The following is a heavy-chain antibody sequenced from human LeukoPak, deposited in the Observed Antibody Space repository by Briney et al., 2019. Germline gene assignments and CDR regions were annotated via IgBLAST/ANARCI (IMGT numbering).Heavy chain of an antibody. V-gene: IGHV4-4*07. Sequence: SETLSLTCTVSGGSISSYYWSWIRQPAGKGLEWIGRIYTGGSTNYNPSLKSRVTMSLDASKNRFSLKLSSVTAADTAVYYCARGAYHYDSGVYNLFDYWGQGTLVTVSS. CDR2: IYTGGST. D-gene: IGHD3-22*01. CDR3: ARGAYHYDSGVYNLFDY. CDR1: GGSISSYY. J-gene: IGHJ4*02.